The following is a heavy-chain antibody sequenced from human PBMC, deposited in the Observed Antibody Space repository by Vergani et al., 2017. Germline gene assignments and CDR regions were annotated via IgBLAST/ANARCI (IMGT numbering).Heavy chain of an antibody. CDR3: ARVIDYGGKKGLDY. J-gene: IGHJ4*02. V-gene: IGHV1-2*05. D-gene: IGHD4-23*01. CDR2: INPNSGGT. Sequence: QVQLVQSGAGVKKPGASVKVSCKASGYTFTGYYMHWVRQAPGQGLEWMGRINPNSGGTNYAQQFQGRVTMTRDTSISTAYMELSRLRSDDTVVYYCARVIDYGGKKGLDYWGQGTLVTVSS. CDR1: GYTFTGYY.